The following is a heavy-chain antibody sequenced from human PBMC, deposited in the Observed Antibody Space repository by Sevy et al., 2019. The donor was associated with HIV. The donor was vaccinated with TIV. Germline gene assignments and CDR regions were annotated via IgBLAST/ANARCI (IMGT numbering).Heavy chain of an antibody. CDR2: ISYDGSNK. D-gene: IGHD3-3*01. CDR1: GFTFSSYA. V-gene: IGHV3-30*04. Sequence: GGSLRLSCAASGFTFSSYAMHWVRQAPGKGLEWVAVISYDGSNKYYADSVKGRFTISRDNSKNTLYLQMNSLRAEDTAVYYCAREMCRSGCYYGMDVWGQGTTVTVSS. J-gene: IGHJ6*02. CDR3: AREMCRSGCYYGMDV.